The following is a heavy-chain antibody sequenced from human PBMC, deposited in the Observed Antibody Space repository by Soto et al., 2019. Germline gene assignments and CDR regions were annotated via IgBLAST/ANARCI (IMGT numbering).Heavy chain of an antibody. D-gene: IGHD1-1*01. J-gene: IGHJ5*02. Sequence: SQTLSLTCDISGDSVSSNNAAWNWIRQSPLRGLEWLGRTYYYRSKWYIDYAVSVKGRISINAVTSKNQVSLQLNAVIPDDTAVYYCARDDGPRTTRRFDAWGQGILVTVSS. CDR3: ARDDGPRTTRRFDA. CDR2: TYYYRSKWYI. CDR1: GDSVSSNNAA. V-gene: IGHV6-1*01.